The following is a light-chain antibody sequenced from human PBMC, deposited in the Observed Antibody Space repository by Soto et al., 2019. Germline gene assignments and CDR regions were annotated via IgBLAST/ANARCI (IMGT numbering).Light chain of an antibody. Sequence: DIQMTQSPSSLSASVGDIVNITFRASQTISKSLNWYQQKPGRAPKLLVFSASTLQSGVPSRFSGGGSGTDFTLSINRLQPEDFATYYCQQSYSHLITFGQGTRLEIK. J-gene: IGKJ5*01. CDR3: QQSYSHLIT. CDR2: SAS. CDR1: QTISKS. V-gene: IGKV1-39*01.